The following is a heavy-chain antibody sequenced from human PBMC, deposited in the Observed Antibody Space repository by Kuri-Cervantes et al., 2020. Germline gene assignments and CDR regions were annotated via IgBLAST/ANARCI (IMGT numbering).Heavy chain of an antibody. J-gene: IGHJ5*02. CDR1: GYTFTSYG. V-gene: IGHV1-18*01. CDR2: INGGNGNT. D-gene: IGHD6-19*01. Sequence: ASVKVSCKASGYTFTSYGISWVRQAPGQGLEWMGWINGGNGNTKISDKFQDRVSLNRDTSVSTAYMDLTNLRFEDTGVYFCAKDSPRVQVASTGWYDPWGQGTQVTVSS. CDR3: AKDSPRVQVASTGWYDP.